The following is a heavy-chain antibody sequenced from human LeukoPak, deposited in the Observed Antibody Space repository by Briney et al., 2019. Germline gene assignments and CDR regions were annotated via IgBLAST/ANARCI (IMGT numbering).Heavy chain of an antibody. V-gene: IGHV3-48*03. J-gene: IGHJ4*02. CDR3: ARAGEVGWTFDY. D-gene: IGHD3/OR15-3a*01. CDR2: ISSSGSTI. CDR1: GFTFSSYE. Sequence: PGGSLRLSCAASGFTFSSYEMNWVRQAPGKGLEWVSYISSSGSTIYYADSVKGRFTISRDNAKNSLYLQMNSLRAEDTAVYYCARAGEVGWTFDYWGQGTLVTVSS.